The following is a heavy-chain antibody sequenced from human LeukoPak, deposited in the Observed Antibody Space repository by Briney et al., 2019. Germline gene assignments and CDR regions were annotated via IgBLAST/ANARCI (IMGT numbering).Heavy chain of an antibody. V-gene: IGHV3-21*04. J-gene: IGHJ4*02. Sequence: GGSLRLSCAASGFTFSSYSMNWVRQAPGRGLEWVSSISSSSSYIYYADSVKGRFTISRDNAKNSLYLQMNSLRAEDTAVYYCARDPPHSGFARYYFDYWGQGTLVTASS. CDR3: ARDPPHSGFARYYFDY. CDR2: ISSSSSYI. CDR1: GFTFSSYS. D-gene: IGHD3-22*01.